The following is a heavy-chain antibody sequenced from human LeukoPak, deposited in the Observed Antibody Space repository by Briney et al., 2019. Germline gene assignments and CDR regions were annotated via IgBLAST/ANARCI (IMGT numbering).Heavy chain of an antibody. V-gene: IGHV1-24*01. Sequence: ASVKVSCKASGYTFPSYFMHWVRQAPGKGLEWMGGFDPEDGETIYAQKFQGRVTMTEDTSTDTAYMELSSLRSEDTAVYYCATQAPGWLVDAFDIWGQGTMVTVSS. CDR2: FDPEDGET. J-gene: IGHJ3*02. D-gene: IGHD6-19*01. CDR3: ATQAPGWLVDAFDI. CDR1: GYTFPSYF.